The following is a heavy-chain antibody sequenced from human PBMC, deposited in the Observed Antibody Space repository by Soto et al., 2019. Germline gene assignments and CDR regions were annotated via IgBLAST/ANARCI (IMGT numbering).Heavy chain of an antibody. CDR3: ARTYSSSWSPFEY. D-gene: IGHD6-13*01. Sequence: QVQLQQWGAGLLKPSETLSLTCAVYGGAFSGYYWSWIRQPPGKGLEWIGEINQSGSTNYNPSLKSRVTISVDTSNNQFSLQLSSVTAADTAVYYCARTYSSSWSPFEYWGQGTLVTVSS. CDR1: GGAFSGYY. CDR2: INQSGST. J-gene: IGHJ4*02. V-gene: IGHV4-34*01.